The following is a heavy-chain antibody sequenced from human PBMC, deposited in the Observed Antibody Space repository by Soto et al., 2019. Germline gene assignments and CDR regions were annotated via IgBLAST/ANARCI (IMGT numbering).Heavy chain of an antibody. CDR3: ARVGYCSSTSCYGTVGY. J-gene: IGHJ4*02. Sequence: QVQLVQSGAEVKKPGSSVKVSCKASGGTFSSYTISWVRQAPGQGLEWMGRIIPILGIANYAQKFQGRVTITADKSPSTAYMELSSVRSEDTAVCYCARVGYCSSTSCYGTVGYWGQGTLVTVSS. CDR1: GGTFSSYT. CDR2: IIPILGIA. V-gene: IGHV1-69*02. D-gene: IGHD2-2*01.